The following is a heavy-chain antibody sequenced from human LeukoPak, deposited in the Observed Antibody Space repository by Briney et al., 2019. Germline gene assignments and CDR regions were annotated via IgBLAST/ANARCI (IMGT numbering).Heavy chain of an antibody. V-gene: IGHV1-8*01. D-gene: IGHD1-26*01. CDR1: GYTFTSND. J-gene: IGHJ4*02. CDR2: MNPNSGNT. CDR3: ARGVGARGYYFDY. Sequence: GASVKVSCKASGYTFTSNDINWVRQATGQGLEWMRWMNPNSGNTGYAQKFQGRVTMTRNTSISTAYMELSSLRSEDTAVYYCARGVGARGYYFDYWGQGIPVTVSS.